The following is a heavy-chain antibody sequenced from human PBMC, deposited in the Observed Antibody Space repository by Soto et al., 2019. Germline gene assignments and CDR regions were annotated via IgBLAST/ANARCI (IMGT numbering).Heavy chain of an antibody. D-gene: IGHD6-13*01. Sequence: ASVKVSCKASGYTFTSYGISWVRQAPGQGLEWMGWISAYNGNTNYAQKLQGRVTMTTDTSTSTAYMELRSLRSDDTAVYYCVRGIAAALRVGWFDPWGQGTLVTVPQ. CDR3: VRGIAAALRVGWFDP. V-gene: IGHV1-18*04. CDR2: ISAYNGNT. CDR1: GYTFTSYG. J-gene: IGHJ5*02.